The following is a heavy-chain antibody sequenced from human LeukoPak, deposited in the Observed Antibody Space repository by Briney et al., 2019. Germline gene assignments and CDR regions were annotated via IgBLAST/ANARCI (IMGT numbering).Heavy chain of an antibody. CDR2: IYYSGST. CDR1: GGSISSYY. CDR3: ARLTVSSSYLGYYYGMDV. J-gene: IGHJ6*02. Sequence: SETLSLTCTVSGGSISSYYWSWIWQPPGKGLEWIGYIYYSGSTNYNPSLKSRVTISVDTSKNQFSLKLSSVTAADTAVYYCARLTVSSSYLGYYYGMDVWGQGTTVTVSS. V-gene: IGHV4-59*01. D-gene: IGHD6-13*01.